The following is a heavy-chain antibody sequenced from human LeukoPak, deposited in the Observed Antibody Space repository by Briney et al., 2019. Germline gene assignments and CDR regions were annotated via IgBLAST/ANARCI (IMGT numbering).Heavy chain of an antibody. CDR2: IYPGDSDT. Sequence: GESLKISCTVYGYSFTSYWIGWVRQMPGKGLEWMGIIYPGDSDTRYSPSFQGQVTISADKSISTAYLQWSSLKASDTAMYYCARPDYYDSSGSDYWGQGTLVTVSS. CDR3: ARPDYYDSSGSDY. D-gene: IGHD3-22*01. J-gene: IGHJ4*02. CDR1: GYSFTSYW. V-gene: IGHV5-51*01.